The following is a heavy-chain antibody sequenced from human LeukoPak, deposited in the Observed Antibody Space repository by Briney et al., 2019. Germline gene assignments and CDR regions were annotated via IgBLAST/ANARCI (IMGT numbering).Heavy chain of an antibody. CDR3: AELGITMIGGV. CDR1: VFTFSSYE. Sequence: GGSLRLSCAASVFTFSSYEMNGVRQAPGKGLEGVSYISSSGSTIYYADSVKGRFTISRDNAKNSLYLQMNSLRAEDTAVYYCAELGITMIGGVWGKGTTVTISS. D-gene: IGHD3-10*02. V-gene: IGHV3-48*03. J-gene: IGHJ6*04. CDR2: ISSSGSTI.